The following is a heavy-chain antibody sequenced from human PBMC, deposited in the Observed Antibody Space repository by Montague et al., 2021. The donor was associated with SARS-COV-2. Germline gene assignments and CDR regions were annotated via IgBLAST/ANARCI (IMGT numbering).Heavy chain of an antibody. V-gene: IGHV3-21*01. J-gene: IGHJ4*02. CDR2: ISSSSSYI. Sequence: SLRLSCAASGFTFSSYSMNWVRQAPGKGLEWASSISSSSSYIYYADSVKGRFTISRDNAKDSLYLQMNSLRAEDTAVYYCARDPHYDILTGYYNYWGQGTLVTVSS. CDR3: ARDPHYDILTGYYNY. D-gene: IGHD3-9*01. CDR1: GFTFSSYS.